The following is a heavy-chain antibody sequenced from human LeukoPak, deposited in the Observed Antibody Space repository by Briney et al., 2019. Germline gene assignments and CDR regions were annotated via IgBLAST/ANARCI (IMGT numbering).Heavy chain of an antibody. CDR1: GFSVSSNF. V-gene: IGHV3-23*01. CDR3: AVYCSGGCYSGLV. J-gene: IGHJ4*02. D-gene: IGHD2-21*02. Sequence: GGSLRLSCAASGFSVSSNFMNWVRQTAGKGLEWVSTITSVSGTTYYADSVKGRFTISRDNSKNTLYLQMNTLRAEDTAVYYCAVYCSGGCYSGLVWGQGTLVTVSS. CDR2: ITSVSGTT.